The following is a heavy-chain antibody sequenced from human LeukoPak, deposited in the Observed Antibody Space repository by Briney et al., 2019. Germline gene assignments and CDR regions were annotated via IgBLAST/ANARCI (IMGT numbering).Heavy chain of an antibody. Sequence: GESLKISCKDSGSRFTSHWIGWVRQMPGKGLEWMGIIHPGDSDTEYRPSFQGQVTFSADKSINTAYLQWNSLKASDTAMYYCVRQSTVAARPSDHGGQGTLVTVSS. CDR3: VRQSTVAARPSDH. J-gene: IGHJ4*02. CDR1: GSRFTSHW. CDR2: IHPGDSDT. D-gene: IGHD6-6*01. V-gene: IGHV5-51*01.